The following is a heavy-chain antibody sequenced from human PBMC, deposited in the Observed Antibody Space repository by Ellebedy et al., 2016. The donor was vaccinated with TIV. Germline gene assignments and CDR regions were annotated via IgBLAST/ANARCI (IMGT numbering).Heavy chain of an antibody. D-gene: IGHD1-26*01. CDR2: INHSGST. CDR3: ARGLLGATRDFDY. Sequence: SETLSLXXAVYGGSFSGYYWSWIRQPPGKGLEWIGEINHSGSTNYNPSLKSRVTISVDTSKNQFSLKLSSVTAADTAVYYCARGLLGATRDFDYWGQGTLVTVSS. CDR1: GGSFSGYY. V-gene: IGHV4-34*01. J-gene: IGHJ4*02.